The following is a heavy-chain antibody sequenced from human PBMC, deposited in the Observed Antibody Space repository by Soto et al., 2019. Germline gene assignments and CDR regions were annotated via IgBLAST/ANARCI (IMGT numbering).Heavy chain of an antibody. CDR2: ISSIGST. CDR3: ARAEQSKILLFGKVTRSDYYDGMDV. J-gene: IGHJ6*02. CDR1: GGSISSGDYF. V-gene: IGHV4-30-4*01. D-gene: IGHD3-3*01. Sequence: SATLSLTCTVSGGSISSGDYFWSWIRQSPGKGLEWIGYISSIGSTYYNPSLKSRVSVSRDTSKNQFSLKLSSVTTTDTAVYYCARAEQSKILLFGKVTRSDYYDGMDVWGQGTKVTVSS.